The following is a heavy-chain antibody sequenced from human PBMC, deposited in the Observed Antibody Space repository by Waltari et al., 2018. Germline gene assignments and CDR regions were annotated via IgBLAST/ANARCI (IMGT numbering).Heavy chain of an antibody. Sequence: QVQLQQWGAGLLKPSETLSLTCAVYGGSFSGYYWSWIRHPQGKGLEWIGEINHSGSTNNNPSLKSRVTISVDTSKNQFSLKLSSVTAADTAVYYCARPGRQWLSGTRSFFDYWGQGTLVTVSS. D-gene: IGHD6-19*01. J-gene: IGHJ4*02. CDR3: ARPGRQWLSGTRSFFDY. CDR1: GGSFSGYY. CDR2: INHSGST. V-gene: IGHV4-34*01.